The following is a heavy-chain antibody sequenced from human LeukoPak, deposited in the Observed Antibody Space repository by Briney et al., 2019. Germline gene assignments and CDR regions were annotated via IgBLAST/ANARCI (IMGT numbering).Heavy chain of an antibody. CDR1: VVSISIYY. CDR3: ARGLYSSGWLTVDY. V-gene: IGHV4-4*07. D-gene: IGHD6-19*01. J-gene: IGHJ4*02. Sequence: PSETLSLTSTVSVVSISIYYWSCVRQPAPKGLEWVGRIYTSVRTNYNTSLTSLVTMSVATSKNQFSLKLSSVTAADTAVYYCARGLYSSGWLTVDYWGQGTLVTVSS. CDR2: IYTSVRT.